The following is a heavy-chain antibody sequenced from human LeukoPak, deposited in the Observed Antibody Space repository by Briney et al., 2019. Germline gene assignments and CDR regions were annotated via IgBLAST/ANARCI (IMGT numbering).Heavy chain of an antibody. D-gene: IGHD3-10*01. CDR3: AKGVGTSSTGELPYYFDY. CDR1: GFTFSSYS. V-gene: IGHV3-48*01. Sequence: GGSLRLSCAASGFTFSSYSMNWVRQAPGKGLEWVSYISSSSSTIYYADSVKGRFTISRDNAKNSLYLQMNSLRSDDTAVYYCAKGVGTSSTGELPYYFDYWGQGTLVAVSS. J-gene: IGHJ4*02. CDR2: ISSSSSTI.